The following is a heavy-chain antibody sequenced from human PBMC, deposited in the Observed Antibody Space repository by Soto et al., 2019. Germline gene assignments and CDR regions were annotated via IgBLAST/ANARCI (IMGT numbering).Heavy chain of an antibody. V-gene: IGHV3-48*01. CDR3: ARVRRGRNCSSTSCYGIRYYYYYMDV. Sequence: PGGSLRLSCAASGFTFSSYSMNWVRQAPGKGLEWVSYISSSSSTIYYADSVKGRFTISRDNAKNSLYLQMNSLRAEDTAVYYCARVRRGRNCSSTSCYGIRYYYYYMDVWXKGTTVTVSS. CDR1: GFTFSSYS. CDR2: ISSSSSTI. D-gene: IGHD2-2*01. J-gene: IGHJ6*03.